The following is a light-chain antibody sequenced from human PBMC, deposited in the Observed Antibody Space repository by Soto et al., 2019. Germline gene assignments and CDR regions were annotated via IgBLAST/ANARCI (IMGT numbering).Light chain of an antibody. CDR1: QSVSSCY. V-gene: IGKV3-20*01. J-gene: IGKJ4*01. CDR3: QQYGSSPPLS. CDR2: GAS. Sequence: EVVLTQSPGTLSLSPGERATLSCRASQSVSSCYLAWYQQKPGQPPRLLIYGASSRATGIPDRFSGSGSGTDFTLTISRLEPEDFAVYYCQQYGSSPPLSFGGGTKV.